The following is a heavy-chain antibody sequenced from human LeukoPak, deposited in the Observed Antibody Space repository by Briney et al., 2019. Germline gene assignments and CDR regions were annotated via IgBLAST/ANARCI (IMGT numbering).Heavy chain of an antibody. CDR3: AKAPPYKKYFDY. D-gene: IGHD1-1*01. CDR1: GFTFSSYW. V-gene: IGHV3-7*03. J-gene: IGHJ4*02. CDR2: IKQDGSEK. Sequence: GGSLRLSCAASGFTFSSYWMSWVRQAPGKGLEWVANIKQDGSEKYYVDSVKGRFTISRDNAKNSLYLQMYSLRAEDTAVYYCAKAPPYKKYFDYWGQGTLVTVSS.